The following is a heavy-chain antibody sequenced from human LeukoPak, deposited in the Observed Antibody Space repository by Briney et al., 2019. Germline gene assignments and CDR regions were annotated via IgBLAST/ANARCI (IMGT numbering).Heavy chain of an antibody. J-gene: IGHJ4*02. D-gene: IGHD1-1*01. CDR2: INHSGST. Sequence: SETLSLTCAVYGGSFSGYYWSWIRQPPGKGLEWIGEINHSGSTNYNPSLKSRVTISVDTSKNQFSLKLSSVTAADTAVYYCAREYWNDGPFDYWGQGTLVTVSS. CDR3: AREYWNDGPFDY. CDR1: GGSFSGYY. V-gene: IGHV4-34*01.